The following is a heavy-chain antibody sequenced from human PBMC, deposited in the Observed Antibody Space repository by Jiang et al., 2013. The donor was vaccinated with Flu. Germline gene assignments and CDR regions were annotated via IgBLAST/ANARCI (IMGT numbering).Heavy chain of an antibody. V-gene: IGHV4-59*01. J-gene: IGHJ4*02. CDR1: GGSISSYY. D-gene: IGHD5-24*01. CDR3: ARGRDGYNFYYFDY. Sequence: TVSGGSISSYYWSWIRQPPGRDWSGLGISITWEHQLQPSLKSRVTISVDTSKNQFSLKLSSVTAADTAVYYCARGRDGYNFYYFDYWGQGTLVTVSS. CDR2: SITWEH.